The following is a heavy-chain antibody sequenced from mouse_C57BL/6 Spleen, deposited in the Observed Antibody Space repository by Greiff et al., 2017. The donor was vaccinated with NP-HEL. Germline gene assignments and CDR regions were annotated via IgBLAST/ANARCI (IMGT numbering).Heavy chain of an antibody. CDR3: TRVSYGNYGAMDY. CDR2: ISSGGDYI. CDR1: GFTFSSYA. D-gene: IGHD2-1*01. Sequence: DVMLVESGEGLVKPGGSLKLSCAASGFTFSSYAMSWVRQTPEKRLEWVAYISSGGDYIYYADTVKGRFTISRDNARNTLYLQMSSLKSEDTAMYYCTRVSYGNYGAMDYWGQGTSVTVSS. V-gene: IGHV5-9-1*02. J-gene: IGHJ4*01.